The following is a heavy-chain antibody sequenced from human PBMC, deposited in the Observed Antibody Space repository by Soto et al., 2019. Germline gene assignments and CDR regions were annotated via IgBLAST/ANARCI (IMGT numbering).Heavy chain of an antibody. CDR3: TGAESPDPAYFSLY. V-gene: IGHV3-49*04. D-gene: IGHD2-2*01. CDR1: GFTFDDFA. Sequence: SLRLACTGSGFTFDDFAITWVRHAPGKGLEWVGLIRNQNYLETTEYAAAVTGRFTISRHTSNGLAYMQMRSLRIEDSAVYYCTGAESPDPAYFSLYWGKG. J-gene: IGHJ4*02. CDR2: IRNQNYLETT.